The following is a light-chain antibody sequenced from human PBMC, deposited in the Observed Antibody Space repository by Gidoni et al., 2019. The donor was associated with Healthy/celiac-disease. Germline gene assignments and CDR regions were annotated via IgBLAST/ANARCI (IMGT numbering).Light chain of an antibody. CDR1: QSVRSSY. V-gene: IGKV3-20*01. CDR2: GAS. Sequence: IVFTQSPGTLSLSPGERATLSCRASQSVRSSYLAWYQQKPGQAPRLLIYGASSRATGIPDRFSGSGSGTDFTLTISRLEPEDFAVYYCQQYGSSPPLTFGGGTKVEIK. J-gene: IGKJ4*01. CDR3: QQYGSSPPLT.